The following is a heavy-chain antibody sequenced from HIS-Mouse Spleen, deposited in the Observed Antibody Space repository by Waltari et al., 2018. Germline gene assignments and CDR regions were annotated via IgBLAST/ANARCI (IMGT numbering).Heavy chain of an antibody. D-gene: IGHD7-27*01. CDR1: GFTFSSYS. V-gene: IGHV3-21*01. CDR2: ISSSSYI. J-gene: IGHJ3*02. Sequence: EVQLVQSGGGLVKPGGSLRLSCAASGFTFSSYSMNWVRQAPGKWLEWVSSISSSSYIYYADSVKGRFTISRDNAKNSLYLQMNSLRAEDTAVYYCARRLLTGDAFDIWGQGTMVTVSS. CDR3: ARRLLTGDAFDI.